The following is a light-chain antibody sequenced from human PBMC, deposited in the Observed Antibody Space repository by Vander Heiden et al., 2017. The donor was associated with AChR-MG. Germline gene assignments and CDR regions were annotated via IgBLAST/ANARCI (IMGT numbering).Light chain of an antibody. CDR2: AAS. CDR3: QQTYSTPTT. J-gene: IGKJ5*01. Sequence: DIQITQSPSSLSASVGDRVTITCRASQSISSYFNWYQQKSGKAPKLLIYAASSMQSGVPSRFSGSGSGTDFTLTISSLQPEDFATYYCQQTYSTPTTFGQGTRLEIK. CDR1: QSISSY. V-gene: IGKV1-39*01.